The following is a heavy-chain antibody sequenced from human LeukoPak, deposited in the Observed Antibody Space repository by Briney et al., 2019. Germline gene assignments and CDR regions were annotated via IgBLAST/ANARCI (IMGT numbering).Heavy chain of an antibody. Sequence: GGSLRLSCAASGFTFTRYGMHWVRQAPGKGLEWVAVVQTDGSQKYYADSVKGRFTISRDNSKNTLYLQMNSLRAEDTAVYYCAKGLLLLWFGELDYWGQGTLVTVSS. J-gene: IGHJ4*02. CDR3: AKGLLLLWFGELDY. CDR2: VQTDGSQK. V-gene: IGHV3-30*02. D-gene: IGHD3-10*01. CDR1: GFTFTRYG.